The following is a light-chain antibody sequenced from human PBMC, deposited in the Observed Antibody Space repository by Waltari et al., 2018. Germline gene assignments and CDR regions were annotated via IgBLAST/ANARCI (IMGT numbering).Light chain of an antibody. CDR2: RNT. Sequence: QSVLTPPPSVSGAPGQRVTISCTGSSSNIGAAYDVHWYQQIPGTAPKLLIYRNTNRPSGVPDRFSGSKSGTSASLANTGLQAEDEADYYCQSYDTSLRSSVFGGGTKLTVL. CDR3: QSYDTSLRSSV. V-gene: IGLV1-40*01. CDR1: SSNIGAAYD. J-gene: IGLJ2*01.